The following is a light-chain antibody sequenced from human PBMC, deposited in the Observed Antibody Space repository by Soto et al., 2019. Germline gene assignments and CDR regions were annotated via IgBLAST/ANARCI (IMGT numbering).Light chain of an antibody. CDR1: QSVSSN. Sequence: EIVVTQSPATLSVSPGERATLSCRASQSVSSNLAWYQQKPGQAPRLLINGASTRATGIPARFSGSGSGTEFSLTISSLQSEDFAVYYCQQYSDWPPTLGQGTKVDLK. J-gene: IGKJ1*01. V-gene: IGKV3-15*01. CDR3: QQYSDWPPT. CDR2: GAS.